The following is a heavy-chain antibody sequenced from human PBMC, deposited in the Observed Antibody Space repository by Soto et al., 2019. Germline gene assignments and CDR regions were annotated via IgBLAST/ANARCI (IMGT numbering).Heavy chain of an antibody. CDR1: GFTFSSYA. CDR2: ISYDGSNK. CDR3: ARDLGPNYYGSGFDY. J-gene: IGHJ4*02. V-gene: IGHV3-30-3*01. D-gene: IGHD3-10*01. Sequence: PGGSLRLSCAASGFTFSSYAMHWVRQAPGKGLEWVAVISYDGSNKYYADSVKGRFTISRDNSKNTLYLQMNSLRAEDTAVYYCARDLGPNYYGSGFDYWGQGTLVTVSS.